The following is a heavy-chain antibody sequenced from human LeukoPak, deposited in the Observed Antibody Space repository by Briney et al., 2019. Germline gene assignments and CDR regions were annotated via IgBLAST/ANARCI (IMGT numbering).Heavy chain of an antibody. CDR2: ISGSGGST. CDR3: ARVRGSGSYYQRGGSFDY. D-gene: IGHD3-10*01. J-gene: IGHJ4*02. CDR1: GFTFSSYA. Sequence: GGSLRLSCAASGFTFSSYAMTWVRQAPGKGLEWVSSISGSGGSTYYADSVKGRFTISRDNAKNSLYLQMNSLRAEDTAVYYCARVRGSGSYYQRGGSFDYWGQGTLVTVSS. V-gene: IGHV3-23*01.